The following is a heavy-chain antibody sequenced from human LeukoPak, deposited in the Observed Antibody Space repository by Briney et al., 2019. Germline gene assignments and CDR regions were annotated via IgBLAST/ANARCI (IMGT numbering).Heavy chain of an antibody. CDR2: IIPIFGTA. CDR1: GGTFSSYA. V-gene: IGHV1-69*13. J-gene: IGHJ6*03. Sequence: SVKVSCKASGGTFSSYAISWVRQAPGQGLEWMGGIIPIFGTANYAQKFQGRVTITADESTSTAYMELSSLRSEDTAVYYCARVLGYCGGDCYSDYYYMDVWGKGTTVTVSS. D-gene: IGHD2-21*01. CDR3: ARVLGYCGGDCYSDYYYMDV.